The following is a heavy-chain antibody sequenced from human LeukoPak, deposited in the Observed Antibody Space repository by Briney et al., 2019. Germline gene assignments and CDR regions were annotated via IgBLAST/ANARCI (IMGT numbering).Heavy chain of an antibody. J-gene: IGHJ3*02. CDR2: ISSSSSTI. CDR3: ARLGYCSSTSCLDAFDI. V-gene: IGHV3-48*01. CDR1: GFTFSSYS. Sequence: GGSLRLSCAASGFTFSSYSMNWVRQAPGKGLEWVSYISSSSSTIYYADSVKGRFTISRDNAKNSLYLQMNSLRAEDTAVYYCARLGYCSSTSCLDAFDIWGQGTTVTASS. D-gene: IGHD2-2*01.